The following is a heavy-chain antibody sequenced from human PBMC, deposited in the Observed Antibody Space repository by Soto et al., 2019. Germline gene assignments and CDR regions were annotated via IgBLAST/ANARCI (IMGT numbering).Heavy chain of an antibody. CDR3: ARVAITLVRGVSFYYYYGMDV. Sequence: QVQLVQSGAEVKKPGASVKVSCKASGYTFTSYGISWVRQAPGQGLEWMGWISAYNGNTNYAQKLQGRVTMTTDTSTSTAYIELRSLRSDDTAVYYCARVAITLVRGVSFYYYYGMDVWGQGTTVTVSS. V-gene: IGHV1-18*01. D-gene: IGHD3-10*01. CDR1: GYTFTSYG. CDR2: ISAYNGNT. J-gene: IGHJ6*02.